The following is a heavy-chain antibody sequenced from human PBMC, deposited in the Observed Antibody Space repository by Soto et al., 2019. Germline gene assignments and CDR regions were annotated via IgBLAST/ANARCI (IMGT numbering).Heavy chain of an antibody. D-gene: IGHD2-2*01. J-gene: IGHJ4*02. CDR2: IKQDGSEK. CDR3: ASDFSPSVFDY. V-gene: IGHV3-7*03. Sequence: GGSLRLSGAASEFTFSSYWMSWVRQAPGKGLEWVANIKQDGSEKYYVDSVKGRFTISRDNAKNSLYLQMNSLRAEDTAVYYCASDFSPSVFDYWGQGTLVTVSS. CDR1: EFTFSSYW.